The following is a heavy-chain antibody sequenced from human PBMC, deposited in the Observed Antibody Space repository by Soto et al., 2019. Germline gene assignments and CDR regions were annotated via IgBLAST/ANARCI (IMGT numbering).Heavy chain of an antibody. CDR2: MNHNSGNT. Sequence: QVQLVQSGAEVKKPGASVKVSCKASGYTFTSYDINWVRQATGQGLEWMGWMNHNSGNTGYAQKFQGRVTMTRNTSISTAYMELSRLRSEDTAVYYCARASSDYYYMDVWGKGTTVTVSS. V-gene: IGHV1-8*01. CDR1: GYTFTSYD. CDR3: ARASSDYYYMDV. J-gene: IGHJ6*03.